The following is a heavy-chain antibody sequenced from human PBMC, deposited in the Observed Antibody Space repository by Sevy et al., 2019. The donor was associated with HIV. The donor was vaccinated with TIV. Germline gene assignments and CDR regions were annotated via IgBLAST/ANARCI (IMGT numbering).Heavy chain of an antibody. CDR1: GFTFGEYS. Sequence: GGSLRLSCTASGFTFGEYSMSWFRQAPGKGLEWVSFIRSEVYGGTTEYAASVKGRFTISRDDSKSIAYLQMSSLKTEDTAVYYCTRGRRVYADYGVDYWGQGILVTVSS. V-gene: IGHV3-49*03. CDR2: IRSEVYGGTT. CDR3: TRGRRVYADYGVDY. D-gene: IGHD4-17*01. J-gene: IGHJ4*02.